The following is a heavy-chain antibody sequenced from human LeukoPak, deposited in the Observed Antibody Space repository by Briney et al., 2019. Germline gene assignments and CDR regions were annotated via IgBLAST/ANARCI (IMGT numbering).Heavy chain of an antibody. V-gene: IGHV3-23*01. CDR3: AKSSQVVPAAPPKYFQH. J-gene: IGHJ1*01. CDR2: ISGSGGST. CDR1: GFTFSSYA. Sequence: HSGGSLRLSCAASGFTFSSYAMSWVRQAPGKGLEWVSVISGSGGSTYYADSVKGRFTISRDNSKNTLYLQMNSLRAEDTAVYYCAKSSQVVPAAPPKYFQHWGQGTLVTVSS. D-gene: IGHD2-2*01.